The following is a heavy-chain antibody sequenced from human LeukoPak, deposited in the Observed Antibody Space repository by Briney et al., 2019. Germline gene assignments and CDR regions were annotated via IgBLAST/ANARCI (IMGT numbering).Heavy chain of an antibody. CDR3: ARESGAFSPFGF. CDR2: VHLSGAS. J-gene: IGHJ4*02. D-gene: IGHD1-26*01. V-gene: IGHV4-4*02. Sequence: PSGTLSLTCAVSGGSILSTNWWGWVRPPPGKGLEWIGEVHLSGASNYNPSLKSRVSMSIDKSRTHLSLELTSVTAADTAIYYCARESGAFSPFGFWGQGTLVTVSS. CDR1: GGSILSTNW.